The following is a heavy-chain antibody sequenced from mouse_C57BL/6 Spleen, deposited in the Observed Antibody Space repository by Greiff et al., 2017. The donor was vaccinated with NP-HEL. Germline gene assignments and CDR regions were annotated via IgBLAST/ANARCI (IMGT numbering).Heavy chain of an antibody. Sequence: EVQLQQSGPELVKPGASVKISCKASGYTFTDYYMNWVKQSPGKSLEWIGDINPNNGGTSYNQKFKGKATLTVDKSSSTAYMELRSLTSEDSAVYYCESLYDGYYPYYFDYWGQGTTLTVSS. CDR1: GYTFTDYY. CDR2: INPNNGGT. D-gene: IGHD2-3*01. V-gene: IGHV1-26*01. J-gene: IGHJ2*01. CDR3: ESLYDGYYPYYFDY.